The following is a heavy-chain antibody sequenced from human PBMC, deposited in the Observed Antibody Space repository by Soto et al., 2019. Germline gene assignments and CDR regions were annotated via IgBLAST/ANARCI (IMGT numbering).Heavy chain of an antibody. CDR3: ARGSIFGVVLNAFDI. D-gene: IGHD3-3*01. Sequence: QVQLQESGPGLVKPSQTLSLTCAVSGGSISGNGYHWNWIRQHTGKGLEWIGYISYIGRTFYSPSLKSRVTTSLDTSKNQFSLKLSSVTAADTAIYYCARGSIFGVVLNAFDIWGQGTMVAVSS. V-gene: IGHV4-31*11. CDR2: ISYIGRT. CDR1: GGSISGNGYH. J-gene: IGHJ3*02.